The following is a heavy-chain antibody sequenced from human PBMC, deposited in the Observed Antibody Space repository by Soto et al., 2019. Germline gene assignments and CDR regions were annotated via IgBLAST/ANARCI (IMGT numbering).Heavy chain of an antibody. J-gene: IGHJ6*02. Sequence: ASVKVSCKASGYTFTGYYIHWVRQAPGRGLEWMGWINPNSGDTRYSQKFQGWVTMTRDTSVSTAYMELSRLRSDDTAVYYCARDFKGGRPFYGMDVWGQGTTATVSS. CDR2: INPNSGDT. CDR3: ARDFKGGRPFYGMDV. CDR1: GYTFTGYY. V-gene: IGHV1-2*04. D-gene: IGHD6-6*01.